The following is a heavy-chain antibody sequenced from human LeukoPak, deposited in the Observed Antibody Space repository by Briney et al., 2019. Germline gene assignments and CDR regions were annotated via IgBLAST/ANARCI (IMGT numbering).Heavy chain of an antibody. CDR2: INPDGSQT. V-gene: IGHV3-7*01. D-gene: IGHD2-2*01. Sequence: PGGSLRLSCAASGFTFTTYWMNWVRQAPGKGLEWVALINPDGSQTIYVDPVKGRFTISRDNAQNSLYLQMNSLRAEDTALYYCASEYCTSTSCAKLGYWGQGAQVTVSS. CDR1: GFTFTTYW. J-gene: IGHJ4*02. CDR3: ASEYCTSTSCAKLGY.